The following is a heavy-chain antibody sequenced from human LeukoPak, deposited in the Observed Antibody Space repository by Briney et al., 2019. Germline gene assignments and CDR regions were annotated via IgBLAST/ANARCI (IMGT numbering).Heavy chain of an antibody. CDR3: TRAAPDTSWYYFDY. CDR1: GGSISSSNW. J-gene: IGHJ4*02. Sequence: SETLSLTCAVSGGSISSSNWWSWVRQPPGRGLEWIGEINHSGSTNYNPSLKSRVTMSADTAKNQFSLRLTSLTAADTAVYYCTRAAPDTSWYYFDYWDQGSLVTVSS. D-gene: IGHD2-2*01. CDR2: INHSGST. V-gene: IGHV4-4*02.